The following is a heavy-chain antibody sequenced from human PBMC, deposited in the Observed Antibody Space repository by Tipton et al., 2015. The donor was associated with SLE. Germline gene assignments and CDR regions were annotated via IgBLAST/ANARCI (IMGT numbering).Heavy chain of an antibody. CDR2: IYYSGST. V-gene: IGHV4-39*07. CDR3: ARAGGGDSNWFDP. D-gene: IGHD2-21*01. J-gene: IGHJ5*02. Sequence: TLSLTCTVSGGSISSSSYYWGWIRQPPGKGLEWIGSIYYSGSTYYNPSLKSRVTISVDTSKNQFSLKLSSVTAADSAVYYGARAGGGDSNWFDPWGQGTLVTVSS. CDR1: GGSISSSSYY.